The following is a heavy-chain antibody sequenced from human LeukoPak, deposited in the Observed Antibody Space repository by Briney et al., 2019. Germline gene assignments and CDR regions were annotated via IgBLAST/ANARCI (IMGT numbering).Heavy chain of an antibody. J-gene: IGHJ3*02. D-gene: IGHD1-26*01. CDR1: GFTFSNE. CDR2: ISRSGSTI. V-gene: IGHV3-48*03. Sequence: GGSLRLSCAASGFTFSNEMKWVRQAPGKGLEWVSYISRSGSTIYYADSVKGRFTISRDNGKNSLFLQMNSLRAEDTAVYYCARESGATGAFDIWGQGTMVTVSS. CDR3: ARESGATGAFDI.